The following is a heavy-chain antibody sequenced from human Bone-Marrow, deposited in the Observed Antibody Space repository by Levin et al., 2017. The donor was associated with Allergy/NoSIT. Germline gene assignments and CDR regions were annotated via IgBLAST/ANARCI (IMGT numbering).Heavy chain of an antibody. V-gene: IGHV5-10-1*01. Sequence: GESLKISCKGSGYSFTSYWISWVRQMPGKGLEWMGRIDPSDSYTNYSPSFQGHVTISADKSISTAYLQWSSLKASDTAMYYCARCDSTSCRYMTPSAFDIWGQGTMVTVSS. J-gene: IGHJ3*02. CDR1: GYSFTSYW. CDR2: IDPSDSYT. D-gene: IGHD2-2*01. CDR3: ARCDSTSCRYMTPSAFDI.